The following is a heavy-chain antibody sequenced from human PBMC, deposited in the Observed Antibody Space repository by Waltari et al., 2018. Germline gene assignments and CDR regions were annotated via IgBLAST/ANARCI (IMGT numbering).Heavy chain of an antibody. V-gene: IGHV3-15*05. J-gene: IGHJ5*02. Sequence: EVHLVASGGGLVKPGESLRLSCAASEFTFSNAYMTWVRQAPGKGLEWVGRVKSYTDGGTTEYAAPVKGRFIISRDDSKNTLYLQMNSLKTEDTAVYYCTTKLYSWGQGTLVTVSS. D-gene: IGHD2-15*01. CDR2: VKSYTDGGTT. CDR1: EFTFSNAY. CDR3: TTKLYS.